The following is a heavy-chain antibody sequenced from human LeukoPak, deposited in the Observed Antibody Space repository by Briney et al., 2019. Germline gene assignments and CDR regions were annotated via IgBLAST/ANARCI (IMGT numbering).Heavy chain of an antibody. CDR3: ARDALYCSSTSCYRYWYFDL. V-gene: IGHV4-39*07. D-gene: IGHD2-2*01. J-gene: IGHJ2*01. CDR2: IYYSGST. Sequence: PSETLSLTCTDSGGSISSSSYYWGWIRQPPGKGLEWIGSIYYSGSTYYNPSLKSRVTMSVDTSKNQFSLKLSSVTAADTAVYYCARDALYCSSTSCYRYWYFDLWGRGTLVTVSS. CDR1: GGSISSSSYY.